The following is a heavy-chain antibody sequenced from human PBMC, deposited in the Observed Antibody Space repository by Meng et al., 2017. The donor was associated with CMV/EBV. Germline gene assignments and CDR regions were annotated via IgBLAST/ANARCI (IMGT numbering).Heavy chain of an antibody. J-gene: IGHJ4*02. CDR1: GYTFTSYG. V-gene: IGHV1-18*01. D-gene: IGHD3-9*01. CDR2: ISAYNGNT. CDR3: ATVILTPFDY. Sequence: VHLVQAGPEVKKPGASAKVSCTACGYTFTSYGIRWVRQAPGQGLEWMGWISAYNGNTNYEQKLQGRVTMTTDTSTSTAYMELRSLRSDDTAVYYCATVILTPFDYWGQGTLVTVSS.